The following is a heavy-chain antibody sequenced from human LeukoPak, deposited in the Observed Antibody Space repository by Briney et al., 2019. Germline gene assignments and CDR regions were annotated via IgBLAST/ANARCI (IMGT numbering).Heavy chain of an antibody. Sequence: EPSETLSLTCIVSGGSITSGSYYWNWIRQPAGKGLEWIGRIYSSGSTNYNPSLKSRVTISVDTSKNQFSLNLNSVTAADTAVYYCARGRLGDSFDYWGQGILVTVS. D-gene: IGHD3-16*01. CDR2: IYSSGST. CDR3: ARGRLGDSFDY. CDR1: GGSITSGSYY. J-gene: IGHJ4*02. V-gene: IGHV4-61*02.